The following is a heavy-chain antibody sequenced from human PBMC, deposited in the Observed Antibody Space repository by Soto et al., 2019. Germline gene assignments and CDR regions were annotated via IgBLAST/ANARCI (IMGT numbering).Heavy chain of an antibody. V-gene: IGHV3-15*01. CDR1: GFTFTNAW. CDR2: IKSEPAGGTT. D-gene: IGHD3-10*01. Sequence: SLRLSCVGSGFTFTNAWMNWVRQAPGKGLEWVGRIKSEPAGGTTDYAAPVKGRFTISRDDSKHTVYLQMNSLKTEDTAVYYCATGGYYFDYWGQGTLVTVSS. J-gene: IGHJ4*02. CDR3: ATGGYYFDY.